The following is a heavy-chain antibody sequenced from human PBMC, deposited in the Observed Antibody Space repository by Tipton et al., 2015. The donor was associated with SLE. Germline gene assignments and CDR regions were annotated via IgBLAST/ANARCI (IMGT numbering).Heavy chain of an antibody. V-gene: IGHV4-59*01. CDR3: AREGPSTNYFDY. CDR1: GGSISSYY. Sequence: LRLSCTVSGGSISSYYWSWIRQPPGKGLEWIGYIYYSGSTNYNPSLKSRVTISVDTSKNQFSLKLSSVTAADTAVYYCAREGPSTNYFDYWGQGTLVTVSS. CDR2: IYYSGST. J-gene: IGHJ4*02.